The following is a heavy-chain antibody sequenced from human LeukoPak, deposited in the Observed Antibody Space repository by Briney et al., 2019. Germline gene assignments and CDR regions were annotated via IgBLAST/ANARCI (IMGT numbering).Heavy chain of an antibody. Sequence: PGGSLRLSCSASGFTFDDYAMHWVRQAPGEGRECVSCISWNSGSIGYADSVKGRLTISRDNAKNSLYLQMNSLRAEDTALYSCTKDMAIVWLGDARNMVVWGKGTTVTMSS. V-gene: IGHV3-9*01. CDR3: TKDMAIVWLGDARNMVV. J-gene: IGHJ6*04. CDR1: GFTFDDYA. D-gene: IGHD3-10*01. CDR2: ISWNSGSI.